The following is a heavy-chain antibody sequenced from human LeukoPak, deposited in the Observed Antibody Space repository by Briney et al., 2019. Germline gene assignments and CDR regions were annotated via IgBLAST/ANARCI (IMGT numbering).Heavy chain of an antibody. CDR3: AKVEAARPGGHLVG. CDR2: ISGSGGST. CDR1: GFTFSSYA. D-gene: IGHD6-6*01. J-gene: IGHJ4*02. Sequence: GGSLRLSCAASGFTFSSYAMSWVRQAPGKGLEWVSAISGSGGSTYYADSVKGRFTISRDYSKNTLYLQMNSLRAEDTAVYYCAKVEAARPGGHLVGWGQGTLVIVSS. V-gene: IGHV3-23*01.